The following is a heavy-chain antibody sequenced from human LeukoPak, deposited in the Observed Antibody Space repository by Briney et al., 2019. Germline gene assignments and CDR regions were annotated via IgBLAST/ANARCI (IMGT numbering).Heavy chain of an antibody. V-gene: IGHV1-18*01. D-gene: IGHD3-3*01. J-gene: IGHJ4*02. CDR1: GYTFTSYG. CDR2: ISGYNGNT. CDR3: AVHDFYSGGYHFDY. Sequence: GASVKVSCKASGYTFTSYGISWLRQAPGQGLGWLGWISGYNGNTNDAQKFQGRVTMTTDTPTSTAYMDLRSLKSDDTAVYYCAVHDFYSGGYHFDYWGQGTLVTVSS.